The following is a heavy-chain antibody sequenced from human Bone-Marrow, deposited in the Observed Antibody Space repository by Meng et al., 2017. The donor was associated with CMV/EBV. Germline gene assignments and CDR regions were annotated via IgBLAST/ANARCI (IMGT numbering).Heavy chain of an antibody. Sequence: SEPLSLPCTLSGGSISSQYWSWIRQPPGKGLEWIGYIYYNGSTNYNPSLKSRVTISVDTSKNQFSLKLSSVTAADPAVYYCAREIVGATELTTGMDVWGQGTTVTVSS. CDR3: AREIVGATELTTGMDV. CDR1: GGSISSQY. J-gene: IGHJ6*02. D-gene: IGHD1-26*01. CDR2: IYYNGST. V-gene: IGHV4-59*11.